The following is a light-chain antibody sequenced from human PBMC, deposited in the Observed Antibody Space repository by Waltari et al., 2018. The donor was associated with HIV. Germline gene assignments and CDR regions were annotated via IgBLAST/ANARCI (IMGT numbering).Light chain of an antibody. CDR1: QRVSSSY. CDR2: GAS. V-gene: IGKV3-20*01. Sequence: EIVLTQSPGTLSLSPGERATLSCRASQRVSSSYFGWYQQRPGQAPRLLIYGASSRATGSPDRVSGSGSGTDFTLTISRLEPEDFAVYDCQQYGSSPLSFGGGTKVEIK. CDR3: QQYGSSPLS. J-gene: IGKJ4*01.